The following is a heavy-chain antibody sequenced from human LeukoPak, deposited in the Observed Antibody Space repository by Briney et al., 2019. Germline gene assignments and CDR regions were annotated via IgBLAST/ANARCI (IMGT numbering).Heavy chain of an antibody. D-gene: IGHD2-15*01. CDR1: GSTFRAYY. V-gene: IGHV1-2*02. Sequence: ASLKLSCKASGSTFRAYYMYCVRQAPGQRLEWMGWINPNIGGTNYAPNFHARVNMTTDTSTNTVYMELTSLRSDDTAVYYRARENRYCSGGSCYSAASDDAFDIWGQGTMVTASS. J-gene: IGHJ3*02. CDR2: INPNIGGT. CDR3: ARENRYCSGGSCYSAASDDAFDI.